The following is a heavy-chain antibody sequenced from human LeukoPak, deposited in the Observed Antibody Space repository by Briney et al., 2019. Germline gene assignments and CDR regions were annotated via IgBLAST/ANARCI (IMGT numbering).Heavy chain of an antibody. V-gene: IGHV3-23*01. Sequence: QPGGSLRLSCAASGFTFSSYAMSWVRQAPGKGLEWVSAISGSGGSTYYADSVKGRFTISRDNSKNTLYLQMNSLRAEDTAVYYCASPSEYYYDSSGYYYFDYWGQGTLVTVSS. CDR1: GFTFSSYA. D-gene: IGHD3-22*01. CDR3: ASPSEYYYDSSGYYYFDY. J-gene: IGHJ4*02. CDR2: ISGSGGST.